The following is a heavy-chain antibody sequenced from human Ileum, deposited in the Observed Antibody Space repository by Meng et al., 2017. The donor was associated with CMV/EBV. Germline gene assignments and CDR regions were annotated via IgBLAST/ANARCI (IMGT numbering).Heavy chain of an antibody. CDR3: ARDGYYPSRVFDY. D-gene: IGHD2-2*03. J-gene: IGHJ4*01. CDR1: GYTFTDYA. CDR2: ISGYNSNT. Sequence: QVQLVQSGAEVKKPGASVKVSCKASGYTFTDYAITWVRQAPGQGLEWMGWISGYNSNTKYAQKFQGRVTMTTDTSTTTVYMELRNLRYDDTAVYYCARDGYYPSRVFDYWGLGTLVTASS. V-gene: IGHV1-18*01.